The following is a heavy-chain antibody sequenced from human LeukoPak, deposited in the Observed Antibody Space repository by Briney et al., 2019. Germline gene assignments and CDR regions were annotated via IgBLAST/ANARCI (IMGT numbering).Heavy chain of an antibody. CDR3: TRDQDIVLMVYATNGAFDY. D-gene: IGHD2-8*01. Sequence: GRSLRLSCTASGFTFGDYAMSWVRQAPGKGLEWVGFIRSKAYGGTTEYAASVKGRFTISRDDSKSIAYLQMNSLKTEDTAVYYCTRDQDIVLMVYATNGAFDYWGQGTLVTVSS. J-gene: IGHJ4*02. V-gene: IGHV3-49*04. CDR1: GFTFGDYA. CDR2: IRSKAYGGTT.